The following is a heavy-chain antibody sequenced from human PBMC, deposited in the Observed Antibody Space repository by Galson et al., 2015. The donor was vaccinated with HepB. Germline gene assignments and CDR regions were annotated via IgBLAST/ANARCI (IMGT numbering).Heavy chain of an antibody. J-gene: IGHJ4*02. CDR2: IRSEASDYAT. Sequence: SLRLSCAASGFTFSGSAIHWVRQASGKGPEWVGRIRSEASDYATAYAASLKGRFTISRDDSENTAYLHMNSLKAEDTAVYYCLRLGDLSGYSSSWGQGTLVTVSS. CDR1: GFTFSGSA. D-gene: IGHD6-13*01. V-gene: IGHV3-73*01. CDR3: LRLGDLSGYSSS.